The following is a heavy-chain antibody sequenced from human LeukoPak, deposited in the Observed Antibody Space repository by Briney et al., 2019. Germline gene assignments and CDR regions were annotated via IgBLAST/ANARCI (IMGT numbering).Heavy chain of an antibody. Sequence: KTSETLSLTCTVSGGSISSSSYYWGWIRQPPGKGLEWIGSIYYSGSTYYNPSLKSRVTISVDTSKNQFSLKLSSVTAADTAVYYCARDYYYDILTGYSLTLLYFDYWGQGTLVTVSS. D-gene: IGHD3-9*01. CDR2: IYYSGST. CDR1: GGSISSSSYY. J-gene: IGHJ4*02. V-gene: IGHV4-39*07. CDR3: ARDYYYDILTGYSLTLLYFDY.